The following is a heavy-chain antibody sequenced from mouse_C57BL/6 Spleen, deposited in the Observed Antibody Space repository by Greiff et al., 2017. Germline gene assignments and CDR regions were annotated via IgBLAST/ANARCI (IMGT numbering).Heavy chain of an antibody. CDR1: GYTFTSYG. CDR3: ARYNGKDYDMDY. V-gene: IGHV1-81*01. CDR2: IYPRSGNT. Sequence: QVQLQQSGAELARPGASVKLSCKASGYTFTSYGISWVKQRPGQGLEWIGEIYPRSGNTYYNEKFKGQATLTADKSSSTTYMELRSLTSEDAAVYFCARYNGKDYDMDYWGQGTTVTVSS. D-gene: IGHD2-1*01. J-gene: IGHJ4*01.